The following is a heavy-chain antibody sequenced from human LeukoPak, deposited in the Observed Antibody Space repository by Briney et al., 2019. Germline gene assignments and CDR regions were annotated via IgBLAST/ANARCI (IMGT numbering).Heavy chain of an antibody. J-gene: IGHJ4*02. CDR2: IYYGGIT. CDR3: ARASVLRFLEWLSPFDY. V-gene: IGHV4-31*03. Sequence: PSETLSLTFTVSSGSISSGGYYWSWLRQHPGKGLEWIGYIYYGGITYYNPSLKSRVTISVDTSKNQFSLKLSSVTAADTAVYYCARASVLRFLEWLSPFDYWGQGTLVTVSS. CDR1: SGSISSGGYY. D-gene: IGHD3-3*01.